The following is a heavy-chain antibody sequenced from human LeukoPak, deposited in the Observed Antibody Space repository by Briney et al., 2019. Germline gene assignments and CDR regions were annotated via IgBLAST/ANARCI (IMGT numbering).Heavy chain of an antibody. D-gene: IGHD2-15*01. CDR2: IYYSGST. CDR3: ARDRGYCSGGSCKTDFDY. V-gene: IGHV4-39*07. J-gene: IGHJ4*02. CDR1: GGSISSSSYY. Sequence: PSETLSLTCTVSGGSISSSSYYWGWIRQPPGKGLEWIGSIYYSGSTYYNPSLKSRVTISVDTSKNQFSLKLSSVTAADTAVYYCARDRGYCSGGSCKTDFDYWGQGTLVTVSS.